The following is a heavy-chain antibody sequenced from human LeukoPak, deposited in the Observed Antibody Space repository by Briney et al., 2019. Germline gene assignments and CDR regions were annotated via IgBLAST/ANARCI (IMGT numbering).Heavy chain of an antibody. CDR1: GFTFSSYA. Sequence: GGSLSLSCAGSGFTFSSYAMTWVRQAPGKGLEWVSGTRGSGGSTYYGDSMKGRFTLSRDNSKNTLYLQMNSLRAEDTAVYYCAKDSGDYGMDVWGQGTTVTVSS. V-gene: IGHV3-23*01. J-gene: IGHJ6*02. CDR3: AKDSGDYGMDV. D-gene: IGHD4-17*01. CDR2: TRGSGGST.